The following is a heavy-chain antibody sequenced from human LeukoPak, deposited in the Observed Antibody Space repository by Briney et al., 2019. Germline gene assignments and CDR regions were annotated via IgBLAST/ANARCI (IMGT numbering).Heavy chain of an antibody. V-gene: IGHV5-51*01. CDR2: IYPGDSDT. D-gene: IGHD2-21*02. J-gene: IGHJ4*02. CDR3: ARIRAYCGGDCYAPEYYFDY. CDR1: RYSFTSYW. Sequence: GESLKISCKGSRYSFTSYWIGWVRQMPGKGLEWMGIIYPGDSDTRYSPSFQGQVTISADKSISTAYLQWSSLKASDTAMYYCARIRAYCGGDCYAPEYYFDYWGQGTLVTVSS.